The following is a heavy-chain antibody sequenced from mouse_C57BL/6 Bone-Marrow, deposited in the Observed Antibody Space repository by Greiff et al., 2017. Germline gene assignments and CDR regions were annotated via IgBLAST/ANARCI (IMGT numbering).Heavy chain of an antibody. CDR3: ARDDGGWFAY. J-gene: IGHJ3*01. CDR2: SRNKANDYTT. CDR1: GFTFSDFY. D-gene: IGHD1-2*01. V-gene: IGHV7-1*01. Sequence: EVNVVESGGGLVQSGRSLRLSCATSGFTFSDFYMEWVRQAPGKGLEWIAASRNKANDYTTEYSASVKGRFIVSRDTSQSILYLQMNALRAEDTAIYYCARDDGGWFAYWGQGTLVTVSA.